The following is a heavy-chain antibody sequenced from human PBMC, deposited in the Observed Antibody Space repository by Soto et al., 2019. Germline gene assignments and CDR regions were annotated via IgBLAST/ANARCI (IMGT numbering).Heavy chain of an antibody. Sequence: QVQLVQSGAEEKKPGASVKVSCKASGYTFTSYDINWVRQATGQGLEWMGWMNPNGGNAGYAQKFQSRVTTTRNTPISTAYRELGSLRSEGTAGYYCAREETPYGMDVWGQGTTVTVSS. CDR1: GYTFTSYD. CDR3: AREETPYGMDV. V-gene: IGHV1-8*01. CDR2: MNPNGGNA. J-gene: IGHJ6*02.